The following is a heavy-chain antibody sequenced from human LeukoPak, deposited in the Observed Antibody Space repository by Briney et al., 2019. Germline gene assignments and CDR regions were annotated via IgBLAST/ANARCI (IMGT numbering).Heavy chain of an antibody. V-gene: IGHV1-2*02. D-gene: IGHD2-2*01. CDR2: INPNSGGT. J-gene: IGHJ6*02. CDR1: GYTFTGYY. Sequence: ASVKVSCKASGYTFTGYYMHWVRQAPGQGLEWMGWINPNSGGTNYAQKFQGRVTMTRDTSISTAYMELSRLRSDDTAVYYCASVRDIVVVPAALDYYYGMDVWGQGTTVTVSS. CDR3: ASVRDIVVVPAALDYYYGMDV.